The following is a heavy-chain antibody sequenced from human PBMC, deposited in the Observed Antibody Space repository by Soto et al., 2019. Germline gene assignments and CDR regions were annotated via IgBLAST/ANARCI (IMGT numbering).Heavy chain of an antibody. D-gene: IGHD2-21*01. CDR2: INPDTGTT. J-gene: IGHJ4*02. V-gene: IGHV1-46*01. CDR3: ASCPIFGGDSYFAY. Sequence: QVQLVQSGAEVRKPGASVKLSCKASGYTFTHYYIHWVRQAPGQGLEWLGIINPDTGTTSYAQTFQGRVTLTTYTSASTVYLELSGLAAEDTAVYYCASCPIFGGDSYFAYWGEGTLVTVAS. CDR1: GYTFTHYY.